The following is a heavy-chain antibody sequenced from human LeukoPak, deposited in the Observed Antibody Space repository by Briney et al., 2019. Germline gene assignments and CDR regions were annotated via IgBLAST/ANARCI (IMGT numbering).Heavy chain of an antibody. V-gene: IGHV4-30-4*01. D-gene: IGHD1-7*01. J-gene: IGHJ5*02. CDR1: GGSISSGDYY. CDR3: ARAAYGNSYNWFDP. Sequence: SQTLSLTCTVSGGSISSGDYYWSWIRQPPGKGLEWIGYIYYSGSTYYNPSLKSRVTTSVDTSKNQFSLKLSSVTAADTAVYYCARAAYGNSYNWFDPWGQGTLVTVSS. CDR2: IYYSGST.